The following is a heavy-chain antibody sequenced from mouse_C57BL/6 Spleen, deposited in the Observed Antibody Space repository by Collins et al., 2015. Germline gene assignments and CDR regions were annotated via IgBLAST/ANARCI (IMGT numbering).Heavy chain of an antibody. Sequence: QVQLQQPGAELVMPGASVKLSCKASGYTFTSYWMHWVKQRPGQGLEWIGEIDPSDSYTNYNQKFKGKSTLTVDKSSSTAYMQLSSLTSEDSAVYYCAGRDWYFDVWGTGTTVTVSS. CDR3: AGRDWYFDV. V-gene: IGHV1-69*01. CDR2: IDPSDSYT. J-gene: IGHJ1*03. CDR1: GYTFTSYW.